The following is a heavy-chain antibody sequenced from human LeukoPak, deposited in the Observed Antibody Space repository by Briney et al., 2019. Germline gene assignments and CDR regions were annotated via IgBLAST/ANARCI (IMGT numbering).Heavy chain of an antibody. CDR2: IIPVFGTP. J-gene: IGHJ4*02. V-gene: IGHV1-69*06. CDR3: ARGCDTNDPPTCFDY. Sequence: SVKVSCKASGGTFISYSINWVRQAPGQGLEWMGGIIPVFGTPNYAQNFQGRITITADKSTSTAYMELSSLRSGDTAIYYCARGCDTNDPPTCFDYWGQGTRVTVSS. D-gene: IGHD1-1*01. CDR1: GGTFISYS.